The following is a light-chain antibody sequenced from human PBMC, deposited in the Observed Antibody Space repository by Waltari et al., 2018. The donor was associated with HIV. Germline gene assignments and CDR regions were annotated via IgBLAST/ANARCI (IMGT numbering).Light chain of an antibody. Sequence: SYELTQPPSVSVSPGQTASITCSGDKLGDKYACWYQQKPGQSPVLVIYQDSKRPSGLPERFPGSNSGNTATLTISGTQAMDEADYYCQAWDSSTVVVFGGGTKLTVL. V-gene: IGLV3-1*01. J-gene: IGLJ2*01. CDR3: QAWDSSTVVV. CDR1: KLGDKY. CDR2: QDS.